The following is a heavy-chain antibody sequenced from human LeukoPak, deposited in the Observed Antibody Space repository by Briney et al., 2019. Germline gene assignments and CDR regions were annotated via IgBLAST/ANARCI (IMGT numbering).Heavy chain of an antibody. CDR3: AKGHTYGMI. Sequence: GGSLRLSCSASGFTFRNYYMTRLRQTPGKGLEWLSYISTSGDIMDYADSVKGRFTISRDNAKASLYLQMKSLGADDTAIYYCAKGHTYGMIWGQGALVTVSS. V-gene: IGHV3-11*01. J-gene: IGHJ4*02. D-gene: IGHD5-18*01. CDR1: GFTFRNYY. CDR2: ISTSGDIM.